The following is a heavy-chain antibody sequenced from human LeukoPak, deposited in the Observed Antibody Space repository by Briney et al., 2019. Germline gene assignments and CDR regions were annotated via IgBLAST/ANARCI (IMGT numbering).Heavy chain of an antibody. Sequence: PGGSLRLSCAASGFTFSSYTMNWVRQAPGKGLEWVSSISSGSTYIYYADSVKGRFTISRDNGKNSLYLQMNSLRAEDTGIYYCARNWDLGYTYAYGYWGQGTLVTVSS. V-gene: IGHV3-21*01. J-gene: IGHJ4*02. CDR1: GFTFSSYT. D-gene: IGHD5-18*01. CDR3: ARNWDLGYTYAYGY. CDR2: ISSGSTYI.